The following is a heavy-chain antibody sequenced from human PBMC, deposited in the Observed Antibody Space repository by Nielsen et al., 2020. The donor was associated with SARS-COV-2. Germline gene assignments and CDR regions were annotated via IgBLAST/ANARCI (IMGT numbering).Heavy chain of an antibody. CDR2: INPSGST. J-gene: IGHJ4*02. V-gene: IGHV4-34*01. CDR1: GGSFSGYY. Sequence: SETLSLTCAVYGGSFSGYYWSWIRQPPGKGLEWTGDINPSGSTNYHPSLKSRVTISVDTSKNQFSLKLSSVTAAATAVYYCARGGGYSYGAIAYWGQGTLVTVSS. CDR3: ARGGGYSYGAIAY. D-gene: IGHD5-18*01.